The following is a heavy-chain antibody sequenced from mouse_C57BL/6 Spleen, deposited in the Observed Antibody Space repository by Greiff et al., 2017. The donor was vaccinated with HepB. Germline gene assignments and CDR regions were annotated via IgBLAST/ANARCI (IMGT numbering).Heavy chain of an antibody. CDR2: IDPETGGT. D-gene: IGHD2-3*01. J-gene: IGHJ2*01. CDR3: TRFYDGYGY. V-gene: IGHV1-15*01. CDR1: GYTFNDYE. Sequence: QVQLQQSGAELVRPGASVTLSCKASGYTFNDYEMHWGKQTPVHGLEGIGAIDPETGGTAYNQKFKGKAILTADKSSSTAYMELRSLTSEDSAVYYCTRFYDGYGYWGQGTTLTVSS.